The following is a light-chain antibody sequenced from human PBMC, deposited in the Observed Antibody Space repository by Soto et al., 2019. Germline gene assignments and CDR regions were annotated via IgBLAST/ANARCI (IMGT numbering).Light chain of an antibody. CDR1: QSVTSGY. J-gene: IGKJ1*01. CDR3: QQYGSSPRT. Sequence: EIVLTQSPGTLSLSPWEGATLSCRASQSVTSGYLAWYQQKPGQAPRLLIYGASSPATGLPDRFSGSGSGTDFTLSISRLEPEDFAVYYCQQYGSSPRTFGQGTKVDIK. V-gene: IGKV3-20*01. CDR2: GAS.